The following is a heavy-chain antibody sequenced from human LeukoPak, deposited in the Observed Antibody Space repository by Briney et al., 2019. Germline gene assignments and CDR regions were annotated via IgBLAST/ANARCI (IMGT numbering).Heavy chain of an antibody. CDR3: TTISASVVGESFDY. CDR2: ISYDVSNK. D-gene: IGHD2-15*01. V-gene: IGHV3-30*03. Sequence: GSLRLSCAASGFTFGTYGMHWVRQAPGKGLEWVAVISYDVSNKYYADSVKGRFTISRDNSKNTLYLQMNSLKTEDTAVYYCTTISASVVGESFDYWGQGALVTVSS. CDR1: GFTFGTYG. J-gene: IGHJ4*02.